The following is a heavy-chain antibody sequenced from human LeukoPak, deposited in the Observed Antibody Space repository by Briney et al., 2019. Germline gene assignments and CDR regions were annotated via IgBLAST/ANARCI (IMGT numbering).Heavy chain of an antibody. CDR3: ARDERAGSGWYFVY. CDR2: ISCSSSTI. CDR1: GFTFSSYS. J-gene: IGHJ4*02. D-gene: IGHD6-19*01. Sequence: PGGSLRLSCAASGFTFSSYSMNWVRQAPGKGLEWVSYISCSSSTIYYADSVKGRFTISRDNAKNSLYLQMNSLRDEDTAVYYCARDERAGSGWYFVYWGQGTLVTVSS. V-gene: IGHV3-48*02.